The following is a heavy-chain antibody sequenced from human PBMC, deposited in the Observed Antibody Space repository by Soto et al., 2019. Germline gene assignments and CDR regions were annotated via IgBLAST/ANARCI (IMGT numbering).Heavy chain of an antibody. CDR2: ISGSGGST. CDR3: AKDSRFQIVVVIRENWFDP. J-gene: IGHJ5*02. D-gene: IGHD3-22*01. Sequence: SGGSLRLSCAASGFTFSSYAMSWVRQAPGKGLEWVSAISGSGGSTYYADSVKGRFTISRDNSKNTLYLQMNSLRAEDTAVYYCAKDSRFQIVVVIRENWFDPWGQGTLVTVPQ. V-gene: IGHV3-23*01. CDR1: GFTFSSYA.